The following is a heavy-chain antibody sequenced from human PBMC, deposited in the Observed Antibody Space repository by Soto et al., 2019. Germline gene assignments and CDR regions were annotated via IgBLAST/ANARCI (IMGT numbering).Heavy chain of an antibody. Sequence: QVQLVQSGAEVKKPGSSVKVSCKASGGTFSSYSINWVRQAPGQGLEWMGEIIPIFGTANYAQKFQGRVTITADESTSTAYMELSSLRSEATAVYYCARDGGRHSGGMDYWGQGTLVTVSS. J-gene: IGHJ4*02. V-gene: IGHV1-69*01. D-gene: IGHD1-26*01. CDR2: IIPIFGTA. CDR3: ARDGGRHSGGMDY. CDR1: GGTFSSYS.